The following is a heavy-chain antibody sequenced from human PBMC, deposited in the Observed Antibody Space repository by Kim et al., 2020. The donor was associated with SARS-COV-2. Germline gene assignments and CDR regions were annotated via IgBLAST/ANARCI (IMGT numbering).Heavy chain of an antibody. V-gene: IGHV1-3*01. CDR2: INAGNGNT. J-gene: IGHJ6*02. D-gene: IGHD2-15*01. CDR1: GYTFTSYA. CDR3: ARVFSRSRGYYYGMDV. Sequence: ASVKVSCKASGYTFTSYAMHWVRQAPVQRLEWMGWINAGNGNTKYSQKFQGRVTITRDTSASTAYMELSSLRSEDTAVYYCARVFSRSRGYYYGMDVWGQGTTVTVSS.